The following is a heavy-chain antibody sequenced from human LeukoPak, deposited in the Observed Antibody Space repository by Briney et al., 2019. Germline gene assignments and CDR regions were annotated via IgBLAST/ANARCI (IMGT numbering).Heavy chain of an antibody. CDR1: GFTFSSYA. V-gene: IGHV3-64*01. J-gene: IGHJ6*03. CDR3: ARQWPEYYMDV. CDR2: ITSDGGRT. D-gene: IGHD6-19*01. Sequence: GGSLRLSCAASGFTFSSYAVHWVRQAPGKGLEYVSAITSDGGRTYYANSVKGRFTISRDSAKNSLYLQMNSLRAEDTALYYCARQWPEYYMDVWGKGTTVTVSS.